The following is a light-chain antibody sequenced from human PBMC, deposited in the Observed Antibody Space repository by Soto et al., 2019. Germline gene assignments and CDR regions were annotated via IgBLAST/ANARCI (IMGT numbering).Light chain of an antibody. J-gene: IGKJ2*01. Sequence: EVVITQSPVTLSVSPGERATLFCRASKSVGGDLAWYQQTPGQTPRLLIYGAVTRATGVAARFSGAGSGTEFTLTVDSLQSEDVAIYYCQQYNAWPRTFGQGTKLEI. CDR3: QQYNAWPRT. CDR2: GAV. CDR1: KSVGGD. V-gene: IGKV3-15*01.